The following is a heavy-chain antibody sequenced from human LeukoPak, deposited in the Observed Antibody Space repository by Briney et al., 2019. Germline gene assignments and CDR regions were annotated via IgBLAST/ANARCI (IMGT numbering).Heavy chain of an antibody. D-gene: IGHD3-3*01. CDR3: ARGPTVLDYDFWSGYYTSLDY. J-gene: IGHJ4*02. CDR2: IYSGGST. CDR1: GFTVSSSY. Sequence: GGSLRLSCAASGFTVSSSYMSWVRQAPGKGLEWVSVIYSGGSTYYADSVEGRFTISRDNSKNTLYLQMNSLRAEDTAVYYCARGPTVLDYDFWSGYYTSLDYWGQGTLVTVSS. V-gene: IGHV3-66*02.